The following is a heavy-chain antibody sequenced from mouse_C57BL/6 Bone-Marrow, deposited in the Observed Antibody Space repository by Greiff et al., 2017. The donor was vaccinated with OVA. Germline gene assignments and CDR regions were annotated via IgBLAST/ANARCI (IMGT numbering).Heavy chain of an antibody. J-gene: IGHJ3*01. CDR3: ARWNYYGSPWFAY. V-gene: IGHV1-81*01. D-gene: IGHD1-1*01. CDR1: GYTFTSYG. Sequence: VKLQESGAELARPGASVKLSCTASGYTFTSYGISWVKQRTGQGLEWIGEIYPRSGNTYYNEKFKGKATLTADKSSSTAYMELRSLTSEDSAVYFCARWNYYGSPWFAYWGQGTLVTVSA. CDR2: IYPRSGNT.